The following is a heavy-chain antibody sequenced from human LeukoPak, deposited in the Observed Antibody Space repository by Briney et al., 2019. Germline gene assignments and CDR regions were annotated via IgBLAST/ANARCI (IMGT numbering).Heavy chain of an antibody. J-gene: IGHJ4*02. D-gene: IGHD3-22*01. CDR1: DYSISNGFH. CDR2: IYYTGST. Sequence: SETLSLTCIASDYSISNGFHWGWIRQPPGKGLEWIGNIYYTGSTNYEPSLKSRAIISIDTPKNQFSLKLRSVTAADTAVYYCARFNTSADYWGQGTLVTVSS. V-gene: IGHV4-38-2*02. CDR3: ARFNTSADY.